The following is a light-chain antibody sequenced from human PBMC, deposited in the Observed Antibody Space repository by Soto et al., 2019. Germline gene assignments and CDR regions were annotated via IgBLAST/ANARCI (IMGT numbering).Light chain of an antibody. CDR2: EVS. J-gene: IGLJ1*01. CDR3: SSYTSSSTLPYV. V-gene: IGLV2-14*01. Sequence: QSVLTQPASVSGSPGQSITISRTGTSSDVGGYDYVSWYQQHPGKAPKLMIYEVSDRPLGVSNRFSGSKSGNTASLTISGLQAEDESYYYCSSYTSSSTLPYVFGTGTKVTVL. CDR1: SSDVGGYDY.